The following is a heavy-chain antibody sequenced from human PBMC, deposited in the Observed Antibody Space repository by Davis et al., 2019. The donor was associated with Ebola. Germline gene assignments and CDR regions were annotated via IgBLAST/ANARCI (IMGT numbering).Heavy chain of an antibody. V-gene: IGHV1-69*10. CDR2: IIPILGTT. CDR1: GGIFSTSD. J-gene: IGHJ4*02. CDR3: ARGGGDIIRCPGECYFDY. Sequence: SVKVSCKASGGIFSTSDISWVRQAPGQGLEWMGGIIPILGTTNYAQNFQGRVTITADKSTSTAYMELSSLRSEETAVYYSARGGGDIIRCPGECYFDYWGQGTLVTVSS. D-gene: IGHD3-10*01.